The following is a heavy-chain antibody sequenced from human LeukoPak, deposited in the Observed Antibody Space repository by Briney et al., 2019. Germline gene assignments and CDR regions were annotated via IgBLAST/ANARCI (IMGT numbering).Heavy chain of an antibody. CDR3: ARVGGYGGNSDEELRFDY. CDR2: INPNSGGT. D-gene: IGHD4-23*01. CDR1: GYTFTSYD. Sequence: GASVKVSCKASGYTFTSYDISWVRQAPGQGLEWMGWINPNSGGTNYAQKFQGRVTMTRDTSISTAYMELSRLRSDDTAVYYCARVGGYGGNSDEELRFDYWGQGTLVTVSS. J-gene: IGHJ4*02. V-gene: IGHV1-2*02.